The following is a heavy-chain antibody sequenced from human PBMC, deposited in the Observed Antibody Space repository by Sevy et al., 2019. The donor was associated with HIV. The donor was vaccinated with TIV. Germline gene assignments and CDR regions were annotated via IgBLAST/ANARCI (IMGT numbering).Heavy chain of an antibody. CDR3: ARGPSGAAAGRFDS. CDR1: GFTFSSYW. D-gene: IGHD6-13*01. V-gene: IGHV3-7*01. J-gene: IGHJ4*02. Sequence: LSLTCAASGFTFSSYWINWVRQAPGEGLEWVANINQGGNQKHYMDSVKGRFTISRDNAENAVYLQMNSLEVEDTAVYYCARGPSGAAAGRFDSWGQGTLVTVSS. CDR2: INQGGNQK.